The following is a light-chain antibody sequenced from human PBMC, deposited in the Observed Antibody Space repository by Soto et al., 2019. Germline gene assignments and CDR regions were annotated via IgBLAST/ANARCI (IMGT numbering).Light chain of an antibody. CDR1: QDIDVS. Sequence: DIQMTQFPSTLSASVGDRVTITCRASQDIDVSLAWYQQKPGKAPKVLIYDASHLESGVPSRFSGSGSGTEFTLTISSLQPDDFATYYCQQYSNYWTFGQGTKVDIK. J-gene: IGKJ1*01. CDR3: QQYSNYWT. V-gene: IGKV1-5*01. CDR2: DAS.